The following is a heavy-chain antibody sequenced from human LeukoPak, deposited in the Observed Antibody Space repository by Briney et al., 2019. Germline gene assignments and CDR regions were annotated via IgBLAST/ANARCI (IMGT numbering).Heavy chain of an antibody. Sequence: ASVKVSCKASGYTFTRYGISWVRQAPGQGLEWMGWISAYNGNTNYAQKLQGRVTMTTDTSTSTAYMELRSLRSDDTAVYYCARVVTVTTKNCRWFDPWGQGTLVTVSS. V-gene: IGHV1-18*01. J-gene: IGHJ5*02. D-gene: IGHD4-17*01. CDR3: ARVVTVTTKNCRWFDP. CDR1: GYTFTRYG. CDR2: ISAYNGNT.